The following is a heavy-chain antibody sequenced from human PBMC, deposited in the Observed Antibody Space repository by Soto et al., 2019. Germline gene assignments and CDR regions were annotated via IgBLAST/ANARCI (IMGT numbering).Heavy chain of an antibody. CDR1: GYTFSTYW. Sequence: GESLKISCEASGYTFSTYWIAWVRQMPGKGLEWMSIIYPGDSDARYSPSSQGHVTISADNSISTAYPQLTNLKASDTAIYYCARLPASGNPNGGPLDVWGQGTVVTLSS. CDR3: ARLPASGNPNGGPLDV. J-gene: IGHJ3*01. D-gene: IGHD2-15*01. V-gene: IGHV5-51*01. CDR2: IYPGDSDA.